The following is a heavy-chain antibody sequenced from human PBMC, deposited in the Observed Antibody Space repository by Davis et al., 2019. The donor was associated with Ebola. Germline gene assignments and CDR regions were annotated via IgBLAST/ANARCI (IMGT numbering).Heavy chain of an antibody. Sequence: PGGSLRLSCAASGFTFSSYAMSWVRKAPGKGLEWVSAISGSGGSTYYADSVKGRFTIARDNSKNTLYLQMNSLRAEDTAVYYCARMTTVITRGYFDYWGQGTLVTVSS. J-gene: IGHJ4*02. CDR1: GFTFSSYA. V-gene: IGHV3-23*01. CDR3: ARMTTVITRGYFDY. CDR2: ISGSGGST. D-gene: IGHD4-23*01.